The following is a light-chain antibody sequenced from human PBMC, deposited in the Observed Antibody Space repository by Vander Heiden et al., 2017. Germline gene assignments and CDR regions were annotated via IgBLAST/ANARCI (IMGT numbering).Light chain of an antibody. CDR1: SSNIGSNF. J-gene: IGLJ2*01. V-gene: IGLV1-47*01. CDR3: TAWDDSLTGVV. CDR2: RNN. Sequence: HSLLTHPPSASATPGQTVTISCSVSSSNIGSNFVYWYQQLPGTAPKLLIYRNNQRPSGVPDRFSGSKSGTSASLAISGLRSEDEADYYCTAWDDSLTGVVFGGGTKVTVL.